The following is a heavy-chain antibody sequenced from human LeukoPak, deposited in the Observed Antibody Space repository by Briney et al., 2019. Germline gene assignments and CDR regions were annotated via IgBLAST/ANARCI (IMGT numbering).Heavy chain of an antibody. J-gene: IGHJ4*02. V-gene: IGHV3-74*01. CDR1: GFTFSSNW. CDR2: INSDGSSI. Sequence: GGSLRLSCAASGFTFSSNWMHWVRQAPGKGLVWVSRINSDGSSISYADSVRGRFTISRDNAKNTLYLQTNSLRAEDTAVYYCARILDSAWGELGYWGQGTLVTVSS. D-gene: IGHD6-19*01. CDR3: ARILDSAWGELGY.